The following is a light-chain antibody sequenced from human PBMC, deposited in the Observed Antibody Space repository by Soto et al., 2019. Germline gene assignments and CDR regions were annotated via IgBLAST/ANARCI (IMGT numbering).Light chain of an antibody. CDR1: DTDIGAGYD. CDR2: GNN. V-gene: IGLV1-40*01. J-gene: IGLJ2*01. CDR3: QSYDSSLRRI. Sequence: QSVLTQPPSVSGAPGQRVALSSTGSDTDIGAGYDVHWFQQFPGTAPKLLIFGNNNRPSGVPDRFSGSKSGTSASLAITGLVPEDEADYYCQSYDSSLRRIFGGGTKVTVL.